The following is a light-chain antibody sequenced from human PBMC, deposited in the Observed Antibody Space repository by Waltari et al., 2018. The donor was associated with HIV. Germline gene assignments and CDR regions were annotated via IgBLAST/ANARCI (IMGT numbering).Light chain of an antibody. CDR1: KLGDKY. V-gene: IGLV3-1*01. Sequence: SSELTQPPSVSVSPGQTASLTCSGDKLGDKYACWYQQKPGQSPVLVIYQDSKRPAGIPERFSGSNSGNTATLTISGTQAMDEADYYCQAWDSSTEVVFGGGTKLTVL. CDR3: QAWDSSTEVV. CDR2: QDS. J-gene: IGLJ2*01.